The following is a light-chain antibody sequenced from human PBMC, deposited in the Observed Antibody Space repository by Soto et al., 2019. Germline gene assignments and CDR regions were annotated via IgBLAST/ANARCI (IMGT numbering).Light chain of an antibody. V-gene: IGKV1-5*03. Sequence: RMTQSPSTLSASLGDRVTITCRASQSIRCWLFCYQHKPAKAPKLLIYKAASLESAVPSRFSGSGSGTEFTLTISSLQPDDVAVYYCQQYNNWPPWPFGQGTKVDIK. CDR3: QQYNNWPPWP. CDR1: QSIRCW. J-gene: IGKJ1*01. CDR2: KAA.